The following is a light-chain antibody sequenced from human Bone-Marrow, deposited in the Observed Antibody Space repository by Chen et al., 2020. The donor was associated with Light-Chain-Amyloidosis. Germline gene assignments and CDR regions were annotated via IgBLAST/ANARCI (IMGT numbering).Light chain of an antibody. CDR3: QVWDRSSDRPV. Sequence: SYVLTQPSSFSVAPGQTATIACGGNNIGSTSVHWYQQTPGQAPLLVVYDDSDRPSGIPERWSGANSGNKATLTISRVEAGDEADYYCQVWDRSSDRPVFGGGTKLTVL. CDR1: NIGSTS. J-gene: IGLJ3*02. V-gene: IGLV3-21*02. CDR2: DDS.